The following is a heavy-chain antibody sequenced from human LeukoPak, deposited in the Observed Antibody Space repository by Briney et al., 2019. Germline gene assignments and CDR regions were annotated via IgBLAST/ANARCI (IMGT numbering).Heavy chain of an antibody. D-gene: IGHD2-15*01. CDR1: GHSLTSYS. V-gene: IGHV1-46*01. J-gene: IGHJ4*02. CDR2: INPSGGST. CDR3: ASEAFYCSGGSCLCY. Sequence: ASVKVSCKAFGHSLTSYSMHWVRQAPGQGLEWMGIINPSGGSTSYAQKFQGRVTMTRDMSTSTVYMELSSLRSEDTAVYYCASEAFYCSGGSCLCYWGQGTLVTVSS.